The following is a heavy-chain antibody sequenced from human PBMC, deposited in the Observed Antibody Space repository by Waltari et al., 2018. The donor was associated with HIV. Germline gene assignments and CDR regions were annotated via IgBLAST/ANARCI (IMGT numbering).Heavy chain of an antibody. D-gene: IGHD3-22*01. CDR3: ASGTGPAYDRSDYFYHYGMDV. CDR1: GGSISSGSYY. J-gene: IGHJ6*02. CDR2: IYTSGRT. V-gene: IGHV4-61*02. Sequence: QVQLQESGPGLVKPSQTLSLTCTVSGGSISSGSYYWSWIRQPAGKGLEWLGRIYTSGRTNYNPSLKSRVTISVDTSTNHFSLKLSSVPAADTAVYYCASGTGPAYDRSDYFYHYGMDVWGQGTTVTVSS.